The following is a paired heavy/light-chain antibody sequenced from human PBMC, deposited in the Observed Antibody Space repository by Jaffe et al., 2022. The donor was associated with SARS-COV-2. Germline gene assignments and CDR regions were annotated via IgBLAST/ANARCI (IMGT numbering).Heavy chain of an antibody. Sequence: EVQLVASGGGLVQPGGPLRLRCTASGFSFSNYWMTWVRQAPGKGLEWVANIKEDGSEKFYVDSVRGRFTISRDNAKNSLFLEMNSLRVEDTAVYYCATDRRADNWFDDRFDRWGQGTLVTVSS. CDR1: GFSFSNYW. D-gene: IGHD3-10*01. CDR3: ATDRRADNWFDDRFDR. V-gene: IGHV3-7*03. J-gene: IGHJ4*02. CDR2: IKEDGSEK.
Light chain of an antibody. CDR2: GAS. CDR1: QGINNY. V-gene: IGKV1-16*01. CDR3: QHYAAYPLT. Sequence: DIQMTQSPSSLSASVGDRVTITCRASQGINNYLVWLQLKPGKAPKSLIYGASSLQSGVPSRFSGGKSGTDFTLTISSLQPEDSATYYCQHYAAYPLTFGGGTKVEIK. J-gene: IGKJ4*01.